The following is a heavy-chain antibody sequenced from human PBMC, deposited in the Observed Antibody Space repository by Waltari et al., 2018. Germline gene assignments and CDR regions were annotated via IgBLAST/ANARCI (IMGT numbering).Heavy chain of an antibody. CDR2: MRKREHGGTA. CDR3: TRGALDY. CDR1: GFTFGDFA. D-gene: IGHD1-26*01. V-gene: IGHV3-49*05. J-gene: IGHJ4*02. Sequence: EVQLEESGGGMVKPGRSLRLSCLTSGFTFGDFAMSWFRQAPGRGPEWVGFMRKREHGGTAEYAASVKDRFTISRDDSKSIAYLQMNSLKTEDTAVYYCTRGALDYWGRGTLVTVSS.